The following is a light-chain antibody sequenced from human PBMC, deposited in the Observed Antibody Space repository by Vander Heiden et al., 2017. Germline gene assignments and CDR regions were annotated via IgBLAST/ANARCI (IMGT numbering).Light chain of an antibody. V-gene: IGKV1-5*03. CDR3: QQYNSMGT. J-gene: IGKJ1*01. CDR1: QSLSSW. CDR2: KAS. Sequence: DIQITQSPSPLSASVGDRVTITCRASQSLSSWLAWYQQKPGKAPELLIYKASSLESGVPSRFSGSGSGTEFTLTMSSLQPDDFAIYYCQQYNSMGTFGQGTKVEIK.